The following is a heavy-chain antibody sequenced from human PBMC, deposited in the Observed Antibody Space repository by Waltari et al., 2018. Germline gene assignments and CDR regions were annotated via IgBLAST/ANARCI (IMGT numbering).Heavy chain of an antibody. CDR1: GGSISSYY. Sequence: VQLQESGPELVKPSETLSLPCTVSGGSISSYYWSWIRQAAGKGLEWIGRIYTSASPNYNPSLKSRVTMAVDTSQNQFSLKLISVTAADMAVYYCARMHANHAFDIWGQGTMVTVSS. CDR3: ARMHANHAFDI. J-gene: IGHJ3*02. V-gene: IGHV4-4*07. CDR2: IYTSASP.